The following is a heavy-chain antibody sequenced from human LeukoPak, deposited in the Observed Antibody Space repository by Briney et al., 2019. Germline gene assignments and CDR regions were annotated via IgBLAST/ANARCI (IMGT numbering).Heavy chain of an antibody. D-gene: IGHD4-23*01. CDR3: ARPGLAGYSTFDI. CDR1: GGSISNYY. CDR2: IYYSGST. V-gene: IGHV4-59*01. J-gene: IGHJ3*02. Sequence: SETLSLTCTFSGGSISNYYWSWIRQPPGKGLEWIGYIYYSGSTNYNPSLKSRVTISVDTSKNQFSLRLRSVTAADTAVYYCARPGLAGYSTFDIWGQGTMVTVSS.